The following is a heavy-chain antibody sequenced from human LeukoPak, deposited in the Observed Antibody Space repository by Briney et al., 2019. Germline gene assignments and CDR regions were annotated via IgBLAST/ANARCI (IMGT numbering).Heavy chain of an antibody. D-gene: IGHD5-18*01. V-gene: IGHV3-11*01. Sequence: GGSLRLSCAASGFTFSDCYMSWIRQAPGKGLEWVSYISSSGSTIYYADSVKGRFTISRDNAKNSLYLQMNSLRAEDTAVYYCARVVYSYGFALFDYWGQGTLVTVSS. CDR2: ISSSGSTI. CDR3: ARVVYSYGFALFDY. J-gene: IGHJ4*02. CDR1: GFTFSDCY.